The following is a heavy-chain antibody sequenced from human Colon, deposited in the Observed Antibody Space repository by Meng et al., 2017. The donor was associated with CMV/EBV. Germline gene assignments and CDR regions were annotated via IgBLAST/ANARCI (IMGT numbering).Heavy chain of an antibody. CDR2: MYYSGST. CDR1: GDSVSSGSYY. J-gene: IGHJ5*02. Sequence: SGDSVSSGSYYWAWIRQPPGKGLEWIGHMYYSGSTNYNPSLKSRVTISIDTSKNQFSLRVNSVTAADTAIYYCARAHVGVTARWFDPWGQGTLVTAPQ. D-gene: IGHD1-26*01. V-gene: IGHV4-61*01. CDR3: ARAHVGVTARWFDP.